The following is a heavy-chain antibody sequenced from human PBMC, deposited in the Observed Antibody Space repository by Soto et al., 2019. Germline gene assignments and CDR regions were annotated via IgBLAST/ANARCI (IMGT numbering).Heavy chain of an antibody. J-gene: IGHJ5*02. V-gene: IGHV4-59*02. CDR1: GGSVSSYY. CDR3: ARESAGSHKNNWFDP. Sequence: QVQLQESGPGLVKPSETLSLTCTVSGGSVSSYYWSWVRQPPGQGLECIGFIHYSGDTKYNPSLNSRVTISLDPSQNQLSLKLSSVTAADTAVYYCARESAGSHKNNWFDPWGQGTLVTVSS. CDR2: IHYSGDT.